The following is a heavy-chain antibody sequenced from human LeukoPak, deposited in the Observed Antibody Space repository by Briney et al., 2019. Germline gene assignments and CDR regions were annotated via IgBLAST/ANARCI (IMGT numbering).Heavy chain of an antibody. J-gene: IGHJ4*02. Sequence: PSETLSLTCTVSGGSISSGSYYWSWIRQPAGKGLEWIGRIYTSGSTNYNPSLKSRVTISVDTSKDQSSLKLSSVTAADTAVYYCARDPGPNSSGWYGDWGQGTLVTVSS. CDR3: ARDPGPNSSGWYGD. D-gene: IGHD6-19*01. CDR2: IYTSGST. CDR1: GGSISSGSYY. V-gene: IGHV4-61*02.